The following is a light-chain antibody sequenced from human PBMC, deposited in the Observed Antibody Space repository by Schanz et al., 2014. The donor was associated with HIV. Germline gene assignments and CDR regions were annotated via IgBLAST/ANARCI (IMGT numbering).Light chain of an antibody. J-gene: IGLJ3*02. CDR1: SSDVGSYNL. V-gene: IGLV2-14*02. CDR3: NSYTSSNTRV. CDR2: EVS. Sequence: QSALTQPASVSGSPGQSITISCTGTSSDVGSYNLVSWYQQHPGKAPKLMIYEVSKRPSGVSNRFSGSKSGNTASLTISGLQAGDEADYYCNSYTSSNTRVFGGGTKLTVL.